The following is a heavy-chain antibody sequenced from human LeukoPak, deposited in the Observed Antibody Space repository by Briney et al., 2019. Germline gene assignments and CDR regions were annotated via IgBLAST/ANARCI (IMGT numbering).Heavy chain of an antibody. CDR1: GYTFTNYA. CDR2: INPGSGNT. Sequence: ASVKVSCKASGYTFTNYAIHWVRLAPGRRLEWMGWINPGSGNTQNSQKFQDRVTITRDTSASAAYMELSSLRSEDTAVYYCARGGLQLWFSPDAFDIWGQGTKVTVSS. J-gene: IGHJ3*02. CDR3: ARGGLQLWFSPDAFDI. V-gene: IGHV1-3*01. D-gene: IGHD5-18*01.